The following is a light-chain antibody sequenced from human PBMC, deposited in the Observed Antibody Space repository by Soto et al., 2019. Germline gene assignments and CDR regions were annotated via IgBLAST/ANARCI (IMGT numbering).Light chain of an antibody. Sequence: DIQMTQSPSSLSASVGDRVTVTCRASQSIGTYVNWYQQKPRKAPYLLIYAASRLQSGVPSKFSGSASGTDFTITIDSLQPEDFATYYCQQSYTTPYTFGQGTKLEIK. J-gene: IGKJ2*01. CDR2: AAS. V-gene: IGKV1-39*01. CDR1: QSIGTY. CDR3: QQSYTTPYT.